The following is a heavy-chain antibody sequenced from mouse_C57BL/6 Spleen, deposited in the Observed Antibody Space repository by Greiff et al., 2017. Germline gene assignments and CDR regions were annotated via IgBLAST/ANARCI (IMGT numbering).Heavy chain of an antibody. V-gene: IGHV5-17*01. Sequence: EVKLMESGGGLVKPGGSLKLSCAASGFTFSDYGMHWVRQAPEKGLEWVAYISSGSSTIYYADTVKGRFTISRDNAKNTLFLQMTSLRSEDTAMYYCAVHYYGSSYEDYFDYWGQGTTLTVSS. J-gene: IGHJ2*01. D-gene: IGHD1-1*01. CDR3: AVHYYGSSYEDYFDY. CDR2: ISSGSSTI. CDR1: GFTFSDYG.